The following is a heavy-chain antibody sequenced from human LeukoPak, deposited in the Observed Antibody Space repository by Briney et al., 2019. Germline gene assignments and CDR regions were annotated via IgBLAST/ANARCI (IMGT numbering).Heavy chain of an antibody. CDR3: ARVGIVLVTGSNWVDP. V-gene: IGHV4-39*07. Sequence: SETLSLTCSVSGASISSSDYYWGWTRQPPGKGLEWIGTIYHSGSTYYNTSLKSRVTISVDTSKNQFSLKFNSVTAADTAVYYCARVGIVLVTGSNWVDPWGQGTLVTVSS. D-gene: IGHD3-22*01. CDR1: GASISSSDYY. J-gene: IGHJ5*02. CDR2: IYHSGST.